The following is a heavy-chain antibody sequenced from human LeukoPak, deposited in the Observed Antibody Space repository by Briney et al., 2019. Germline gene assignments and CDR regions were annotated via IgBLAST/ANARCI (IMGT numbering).Heavy chain of an antibody. V-gene: IGHV4-59*01. CDR2: IHYSGST. CDR3: ARGPDLAAAGNFDY. J-gene: IGHJ4*02. D-gene: IGHD6-13*01. Sequence: PSETLSLTCTVSGGSISSYYWSWIRQPPGKGLEWIGYIHYSGSTNYNPSLKSRVTISVDTSKNQFSLKLSSETAADTAVYYCARGPDLAAAGNFDYWGQGTLVTVSS. CDR1: GGSISSYY.